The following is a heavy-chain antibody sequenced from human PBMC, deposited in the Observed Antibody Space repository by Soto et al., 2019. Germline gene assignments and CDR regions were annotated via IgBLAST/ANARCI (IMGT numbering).Heavy chain of an antibody. CDR3: ARWWMYAPRFDP. Sequence: QLQLQESGSGLVKPSQTLFLTCAVSGGSISSGGYSWSWIRQPPGKGLEWIGYIYHSGSTYANPSLKMRTTIAVDRSKNQFSLKLSSRTAAHTAVYYCARWWMYAPRFDPWCQGTLVTLSS. CDR2: IYHSGST. J-gene: IGHJ5*02. V-gene: IGHV4-30-2*01. D-gene: IGHD2-8*01. CDR1: GGSISSGGYS.